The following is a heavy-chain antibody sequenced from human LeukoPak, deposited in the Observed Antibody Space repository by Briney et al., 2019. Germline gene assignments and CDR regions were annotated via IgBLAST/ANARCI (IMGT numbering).Heavy chain of an antibody. V-gene: IGHV3-21*01. CDR3: ASSAIVVVRAARGDGFDP. CDR2: ISSSSSYI. J-gene: IGHJ5*02. D-gene: IGHD2-2*01. Sequence: GGSLRLSCVASGFTFSSYSTNWVRQAPGKRLEWVSYISSSSSYIYYADSVKGRFTISRDNAKNSMYLQMNSLRGEDTAVYYCASSAIVVVRAARGDGFDPWGQGTMVTVSS. CDR1: GFTFSSYS.